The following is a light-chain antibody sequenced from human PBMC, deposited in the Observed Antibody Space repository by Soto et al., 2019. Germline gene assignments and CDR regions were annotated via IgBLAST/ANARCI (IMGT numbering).Light chain of an antibody. J-gene: IGKJ1*01. V-gene: IGKV1-39*01. CDR1: QSITSY. Sequence: DIQMTQSPSSLSASVGDRVTIPCRASQSITSYLNWYQQKPGKAPNLLIYSAFSLESGVPSRFSGSGSGTDYTLTISSLQPEHFATYFCQQSYSRPRTFGQGTKVDI. CDR2: SAF. CDR3: QQSYSRPRT.